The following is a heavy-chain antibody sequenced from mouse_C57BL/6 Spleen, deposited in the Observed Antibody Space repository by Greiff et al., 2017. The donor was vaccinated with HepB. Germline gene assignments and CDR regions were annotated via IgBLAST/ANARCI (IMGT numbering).Heavy chain of an antibody. CDR3: ARSDYGSSFDY. J-gene: IGHJ2*01. D-gene: IGHD1-1*01. V-gene: IGHV14-2*01. CDR1: GFNIKDYY. CDR2: IDPEDGET. Sequence: EVQLQQSGAELVKPGASVKFSCTAPGFNIKDYYMHGVKQRTEQGLEWIGRIDPEDGETKYAPKFQGKATITAATSSNTAYLQLSSLTSEDPAVYYCARSDYGSSFDYWGQGTTLTVSS.